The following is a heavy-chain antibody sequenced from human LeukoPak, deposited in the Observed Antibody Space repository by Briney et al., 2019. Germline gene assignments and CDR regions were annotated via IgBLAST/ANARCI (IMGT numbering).Heavy chain of an antibody. D-gene: IGHD4-17*01. CDR3: ARGSGYGDYVSYYYYGMDV. V-gene: IGHV3-74*01. J-gene: IGHJ6*02. CDR2: INSDGSST. Sequence: PGGSLRLSCAASGFTFSSYWMHWVRQAPGKGLVSVSRINSDGSSTSYADSVKGRFTISRDNAKNTLYLQMNSLRAEDTAVYYCARGSGYGDYVSYYYYGMDVWGQRTTVTVSS. CDR1: GFTFSSYW.